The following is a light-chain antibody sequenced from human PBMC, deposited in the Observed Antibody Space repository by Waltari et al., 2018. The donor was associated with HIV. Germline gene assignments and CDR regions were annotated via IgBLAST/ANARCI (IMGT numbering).Light chain of an antibody. CDR1: VFAKKY. CDR3: YSAADNNLGV. J-gene: IGLJ2*01. Sequence: SYELTQPSSVSVSPGQTARITCSGDVFAKKYPRVFQQKPGQAPVLVIYQDSERPPGIPERFSGASSGTTVTLTLSGAQGEDEADYYCYSAADNNLGVFGGGTKLTVL. V-gene: IGLV3-27*01. CDR2: QDS.